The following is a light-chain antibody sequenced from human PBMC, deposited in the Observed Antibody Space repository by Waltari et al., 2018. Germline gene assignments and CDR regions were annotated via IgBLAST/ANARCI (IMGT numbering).Light chain of an antibody. V-gene: IGLV2-23*01. CDR3: CSYGVRVF. CDR1: RSDIGNYNFF. Sequence: QSALTQPASVSGSPGQSITISCTGTRSDIGNYNFFFSWYQHRPGEAPKLIIYEGNVRPSGVSDRFSGSKSGNAASLTISGLQAEDEAHYYCCSYGVRVFFSGGTKLTVL. J-gene: IGLJ2*01. CDR2: EGN.